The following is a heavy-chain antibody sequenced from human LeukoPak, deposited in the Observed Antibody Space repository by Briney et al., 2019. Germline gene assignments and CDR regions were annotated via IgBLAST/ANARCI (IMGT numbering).Heavy chain of an antibody. J-gene: IGHJ4*02. CDR1: GDSISSYY. CDR2: IHYSGNN. V-gene: IGHV4-59*01. D-gene: IGHD3-22*01. CDR3: ARGVGSGYTDD. Sequence: SETLSLTCTVSGDSISSYYWTWIRQPPGKGLEWSGYIHYSGNNNYNPSLKSRVTISLDTSKNQFSLKLKSVTAADTAVYYCARGVGSGYTDDWGQGTLVTVSS.